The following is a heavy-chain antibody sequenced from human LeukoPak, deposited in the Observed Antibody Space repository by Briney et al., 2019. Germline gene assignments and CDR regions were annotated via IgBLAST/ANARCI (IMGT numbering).Heavy chain of an antibody. Sequence: GSIYYSGSTYYNPSLKSRVTISVDTSKNQFSLKLSSVTAADTAVYYCARHDGSSWYGYFDYWGQGTLVTVSS. J-gene: IGHJ4*02. V-gene: IGHV4-39*01. CDR3: ARHDGSSWYGYFDY. D-gene: IGHD6-13*01. CDR2: IYYSGST.